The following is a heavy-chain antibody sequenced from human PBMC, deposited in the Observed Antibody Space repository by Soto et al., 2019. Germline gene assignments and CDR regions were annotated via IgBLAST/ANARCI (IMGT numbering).Heavy chain of an antibody. J-gene: IGHJ4*02. Sequence: PSESLSLTXTVSGGSISSGGYYWSWIRQHPGKGLEWIGYIYYSGSTYYNPSLKTRVTISVDTSKNQFSLKLSSVTAADTAVYYCARGMIVPGFFDYWGQGTLVTVSS. CDR3: ARGMIVPGFFDY. CDR2: IYYSGST. CDR1: GGSISSGGYY. V-gene: IGHV4-31*02. D-gene: IGHD2-2*01.